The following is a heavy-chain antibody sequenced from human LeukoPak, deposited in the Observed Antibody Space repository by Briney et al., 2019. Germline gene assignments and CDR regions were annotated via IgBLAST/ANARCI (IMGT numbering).Heavy chain of an antibody. J-gene: IGHJ5*02. D-gene: IGHD3-9*01. Sequence: ASVKVSCKASGYTFTSYAMHWVRQAPGQRLEWMGWINAGNGNTKYSQEFQGRVTMTTDTSTSTAYMELRSLRSDDTAVFYCARVGAANYNILTGLNWFDPWGQGTLVTVSS. V-gene: IGHV1-3*01. CDR1: GYTFTSYA. CDR2: INAGNGNT. CDR3: ARVGAANYNILTGLNWFDP.